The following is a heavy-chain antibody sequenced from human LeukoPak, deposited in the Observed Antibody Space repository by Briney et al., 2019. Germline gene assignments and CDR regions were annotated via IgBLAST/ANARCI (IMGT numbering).Heavy chain of an antibody. D-gene: IGHD3-22*01. Sequence: SETLSLTCTVSGGSISSYYWSWIRQPPGKGLEWIGYIYYSGSTNYNPSLKSRVTISVDTSKDQFSLKLSSVTAADTAVYYCARDLDYYDSSGYYFRWFDPWGQGTLVTVSS. CDR2: IYYSGST. V-gene: IGHV4-59*01. J-gene: IGHJ5*02. CDR3: ARDLDYYDSSGYYFRWFDP. CDR1: GGSISSYY.